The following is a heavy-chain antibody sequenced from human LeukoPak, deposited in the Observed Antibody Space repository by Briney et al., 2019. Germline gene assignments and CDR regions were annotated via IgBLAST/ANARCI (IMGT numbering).Heavy chain of an antibody. CDR2: ISAYNGNT. CDR1: GYTFTSYG. CDR3: ARKRSRITGTHCFDY. J-gene: IGHJ4*02. V-gene: IGHV1-18*01. D-gene: IGHD1-7*01. Sequence: GASVKVSCKASGYTFTSYGISWVRQAPGQGLEWMGWISAYNGNTNYAQKLQGRVTMTTDTSTSKVYMELRSLRSDDTAVYYCARKRSRITGTHCFDYWGQGTLVNVSS.